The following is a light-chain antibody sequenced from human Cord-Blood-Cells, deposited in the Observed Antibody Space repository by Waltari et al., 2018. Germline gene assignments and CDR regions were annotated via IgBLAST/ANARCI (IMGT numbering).Light chain of an antibody. J-gene: IGLJ2*01. V-gene: IGLV2-14*01. CDR1: SSDVGGYNY. Sequence: SALTPPASVSGSPGQPITIPCTGTSSDVGGYNYVSWYQQHPGKAPKLMIYEVSNRPSGVSNRFSGSKSGNTASLTISGLQAEDEADYYCSSYTSSSTLVVFGGGTKLTVL. CDR2: EVS. CDR3: SSYTSSSTLVV.